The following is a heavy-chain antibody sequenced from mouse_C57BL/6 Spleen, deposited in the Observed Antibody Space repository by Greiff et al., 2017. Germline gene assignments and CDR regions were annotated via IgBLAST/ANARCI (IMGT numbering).Heavy chain of an antibody. D-gene: IGHD2-4*01. V-gene: IGHV14-3*01. Sequence: VQLKESVAELVRPGASVKLSCTASGFNIKNTYMHWVKQRPEQGLEWIGRIDPANGNTKYAPKFQGKATITADTSSNTAYLQLSSLTSEDTAIYYCALIYYDYEGWFAYWGQGTLVTVSA. CDR3: ALIYYDYEGWFAY. J-gene: IGHJ3*01. CDR1: GFNIKNTY. CDR2: IDPANGNT.